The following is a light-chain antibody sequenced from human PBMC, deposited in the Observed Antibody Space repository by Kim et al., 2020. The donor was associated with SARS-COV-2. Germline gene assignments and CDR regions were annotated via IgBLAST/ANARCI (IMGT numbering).Light chain of an antibody. CDR3: QAWDSSTAVV. V-gene: IGLV3-19*01. CDR2: GKN. CDR1: SLRSYY. Sequence: SSELTQDPAVSVALGQTVRITCQGDSLRSYYATWYQQKPGQAPIVVIYGKNNRPSGIPERFSGSNSGNTATLTISGTQAMDEADYYCQAWDSSTAVVFGGGTKLTVL. J-gene: IGLJ2*01.